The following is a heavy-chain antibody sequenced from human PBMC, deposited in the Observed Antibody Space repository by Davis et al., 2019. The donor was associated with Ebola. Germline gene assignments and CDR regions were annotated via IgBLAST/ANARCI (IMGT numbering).Heavy chain of an antibody. CDR1: GYTFTGYY. D-gene: IGHD3-10*01. J-gene: IGHJ4*02. CDR2: INPSGGST. Sequence: ASVEVSCKASGYTFTGYYMHWVRQAPGQGLEWMGWINPSGGSTTYAQKFQGRVTMTRDTSISTAYMELSRLRSDDTAVYYCASEWFGESMSWGQGTLVTVSS. V-gene: IGHV1-2*02. CDR3: ASEWFGESMS.